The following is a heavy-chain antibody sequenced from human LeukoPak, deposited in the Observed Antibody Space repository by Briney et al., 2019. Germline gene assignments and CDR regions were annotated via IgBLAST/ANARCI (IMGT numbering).Heavy chain of an antibody. CDR1: GGTFSSYA. D-gene: IGHD3-22*01. CDR2: IIPIFGTA. Sequence: GASVKVSCKASGGTFSSYAISWVRQAPGQGLEWMGGIIPIFGTANYAQKFQGRVTITADESTSTAYMELSSLRSEDTAVYYCARGYYYDSSGYYNYYYYMDVWGKGTSVTVSS. CDR3: ARGYYYDSSGYYNYYYYMDV. V-gene: IGHV1-69*13. J-gene: IGHJ6*03.